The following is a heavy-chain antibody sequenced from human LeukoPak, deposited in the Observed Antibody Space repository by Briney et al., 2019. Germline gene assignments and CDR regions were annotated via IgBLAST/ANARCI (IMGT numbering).Heavy chain of an antibody. CDR1: GFTFNEFW. J-gene: IGHJ5*02. CDR2: INGVGTAT. D-gene: IGHD2/OR15-2a*01. Sequence: QPGGSLRLSCAASGFTFNEFWMFWVRQVPGKGLMWVSRINGVGTATTYADTVKGRFTISRDNAKKTLYLQMNGLRDEDTAIYYCTRDLRNKGLDPWGQGTLVPVSS. CDR3: TRDLRNKGLDP. V-gene: IGHV3-74*01.